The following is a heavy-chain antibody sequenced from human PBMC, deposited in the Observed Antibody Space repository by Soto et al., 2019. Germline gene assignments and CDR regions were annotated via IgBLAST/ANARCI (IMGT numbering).Heavy chain of an antibody. Sequence: SETLSLTCTLSGGSISSYYWSWIRQPPGKGLEWIGYIYYSGSTNYNPSLKSRVTISVDTSKNQFSLKLSSVTAADTAVYYCVRSGYCSGGSCLVRGYLDPWGQGTLVTVSS. D-gene: IGHD2-15*01. CDR3: VRSGYCSGGSCLVRGYLDP. CDR2: IYYSGST. V-gene: IGHV4-59*08. CDR1: GGSISSYY. J-gene: IGHJ5*02.